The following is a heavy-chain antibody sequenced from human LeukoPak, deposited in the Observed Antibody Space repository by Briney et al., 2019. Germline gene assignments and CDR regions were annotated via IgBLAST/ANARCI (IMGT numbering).Heavy chain of an antibody. V-gene: IGHV3-9*01. D-gene: IGHD1-1*01. J-gene: IGHJ4*02. CDR1: GFTFDDYA. CDR2: INWNSGTI. CDR3: AKDIVGSAMTGIDY. Sequence: GGSLRLSCAASGFTFDDYAMHWVRQAPGKGLEWVSGINWNSGTIGYADSVKGRFTISRDNAKNSLYLQVSSLRTEDTALYYCAKDIVGSAMTGIDYWGQGTLVTVSS.